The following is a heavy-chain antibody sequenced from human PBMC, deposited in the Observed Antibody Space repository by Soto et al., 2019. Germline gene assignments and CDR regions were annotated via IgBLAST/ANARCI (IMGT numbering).Heavy chain of an antibody. CDR2: IYYSGST. D-gene: IGHD5-12*01. CDR1: GGSISSYY. J-gene: IGHJ4*02. V-gene: IGHV4-59*01. Sequence: QVQLQESGPGLVKPSETLSLTCTVSGGSISSYYWSWIRQPPGKGLEWIGYIYYSGSTNYNPSLKSRVTISVDTSKNQFSLKLSSMTAADTAVYYCARLPRDGYNYDSFDYWGQGTLVTVSS. CDR3: ARLPRDGYNYDSFDY.